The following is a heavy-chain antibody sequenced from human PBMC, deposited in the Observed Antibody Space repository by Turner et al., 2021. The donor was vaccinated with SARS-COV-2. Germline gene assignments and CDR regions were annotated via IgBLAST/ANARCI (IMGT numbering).Heavy chain of an antibody. D-gene: IGHD3-10*01. CDR2: ISWSSANI. J-gene: IGHJ6*02. V-gene: IGHV3-9*01. CDR1: GFTFDDYA. CDR3: AKDMVRGLIYSYYGMDV. Sequence: EVQLVESGGGLVQHGRSLRLSCAASGFTFDDYAMHWVRQAPGKGLEWVSGISWSSANIGYADSVKGRFTISRDNAKNSLYLQMNSLRAEDTALYYCAKDMVRGLIYSYYGMDVWGQGTTVTVSS.